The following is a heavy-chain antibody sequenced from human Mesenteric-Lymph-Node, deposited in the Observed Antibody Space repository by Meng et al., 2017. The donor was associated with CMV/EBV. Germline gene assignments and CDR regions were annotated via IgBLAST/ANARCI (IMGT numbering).Heavy chain of an antibody. J-gene: IGHJ4*02. Sequence: GSLRLSCSVSGYSISSGYNWGWIRQPAGKGLEWIGSVSHGGRPYYNPSLKSRVTISVDTSKNQFSLTLSSVTAADTAVYYCAAERGGEPFYFDCWGQGTLVTVSS. CDR2: VSHGGRP. D-gene: IGHD3-16*01. V-gene: IGHV4-38-2*02. CDR3: AAERGGEPFYFDC. CDR1: GYSISSGYN.